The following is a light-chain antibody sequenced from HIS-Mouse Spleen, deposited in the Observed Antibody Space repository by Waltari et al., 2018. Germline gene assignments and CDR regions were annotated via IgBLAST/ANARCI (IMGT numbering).Light chain of an antibody. V-gene: IGKV6-21*01. CDR2: YAS. CDR1: QRIGSS. J-gene: IGKJ1*01. CDR3: HQSSSLPWT. Sequence: EIVLTPAPDVQSVTPKEKLTLTCRASQRIGSSLHWYQQKPDQSPKLLIKYASQSFSGVPSRFSGSGSGTDFTLTINSLEAEDAATYYCHQSSSLPWTFGQGTKVEIK.